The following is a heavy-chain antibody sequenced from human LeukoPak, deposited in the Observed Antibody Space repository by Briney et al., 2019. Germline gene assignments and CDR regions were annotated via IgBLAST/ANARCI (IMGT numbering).Heavy chain of an antibody. CDR2: IYYSGST. J-gene: IGHJ6*02. Sequence: SETLSLTCTVSGGSVSSGSYYWSWIRQPPGKGLEWIGYIYYSGSTNYNPSLKSRVTISVDTSKNQFSLKLSSVTAADTAVYYCAREAYDSSGYYYYYGMDVWAKGPRSPSP. D-gene: IGHD3-22*01. CDR1: GGSVSSGSYY. CDR3: AREAYDSSGYYYYYGMDV. V-gene: IGHV4-61*01.